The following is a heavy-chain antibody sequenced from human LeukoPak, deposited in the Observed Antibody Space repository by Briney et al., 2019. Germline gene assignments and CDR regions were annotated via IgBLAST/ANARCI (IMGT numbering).Heavy chain of an antibody. CDR2: ISASGGST. Sequence: GGSLRLSCAASGFTFNIYAMSWARQAPGKGLEWVSTISASGGSTYYAGSVKGRFTISRDNSKNTLYLQMNSLRAEDTAVYYCAKARRDGGCSSSCLYYFDCWGQGTLVTVSS. V-gene: IGHV3-23*01. CDR3: AKARRDGGCSSSCLYYFDC. CDR1: GFTFNIYA. D-gene: IGHD2-2*01. J-gene: IGHJ4*02.